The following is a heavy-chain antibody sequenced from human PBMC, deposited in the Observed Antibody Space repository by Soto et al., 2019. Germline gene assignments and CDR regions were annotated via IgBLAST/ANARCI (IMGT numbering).Heavy chain of an antibody. CDR3: ARDPPDYYDSSPYPDY. CDR2: ISAYNGNT. Sequence: ASVKVSCKASGHTFTSYGISWVRQAPGQGLEWMGWISAYNGNTNYAQKLQGRVTMTTDTSTSTAYMELRSLRSDDTAVYYCARDPPDYYDSSPYPDYWGQGTLVTVSS. J-gene: IGHJ4*02. CDR1: GHTFTSYG. D-gene: IGHD3-22*01. V-gene: IGHV1-18*01.